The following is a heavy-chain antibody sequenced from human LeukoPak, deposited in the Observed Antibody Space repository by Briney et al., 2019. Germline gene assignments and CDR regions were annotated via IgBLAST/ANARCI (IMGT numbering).Heavy chain of an antibody. CDR1: GFTFSSSS. V-gene: IGHV3-7*01. J-gene: IGHJ4*02. D-gene: IGHD1-14*01. CDR2: IKPDGNAK. CDR3: ARDRAYNTFDY. Sequence: GGSLRLSCAASGFTFSSSSMTWVRQAPGKGLEWVANIKPDGNAKNYEDSVKGRFTISRDNAKNSLYLQLNSLRADDTAVYYCARDRAYNTFDYWGQGTLVAVSS.